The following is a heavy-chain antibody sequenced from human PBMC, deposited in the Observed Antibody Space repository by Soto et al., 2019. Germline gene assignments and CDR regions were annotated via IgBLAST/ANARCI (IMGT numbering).Heavy chain of an antibody. CDR3: AAVQGGGATFHF. V-gene: IGHV1-58*02. CDR2: IVVGSGHT. CDR1: GFTFINSA. D-gene: IGHD1-26*01. J-gene: IGHJ4*02. Sequence: SVKVSCKASGFTFINSAIQWVRQARGQRLEWIGWIVVGSGHTNYAQKFQERLTISRDMSTSTGYMELSSLRLEDTAVYYCAAVQGGGATFHFWGQGTLVTV.